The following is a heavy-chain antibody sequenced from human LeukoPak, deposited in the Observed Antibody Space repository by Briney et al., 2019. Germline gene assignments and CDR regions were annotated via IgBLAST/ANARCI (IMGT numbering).Heavy chain of an antibody. J-gene: IGHJ4*02. V-gene: IGHV3-15*01. CDR2: IKSKTDGGTT. CDR1: GFIFNNAW. CDR3: AKTQQLVYFDY. D-gene: IGHD6-13*01. Sequence: GGSLRLSCAASGFIFNNAWMSWVRQAPGKGLEWVGRIKSKTDGGTTDYAAPVKGRFTISRDDSKNTLYLQMNSLKTEDTAVYYCAKTQQLVYFDYWGQGTLVTVSS.